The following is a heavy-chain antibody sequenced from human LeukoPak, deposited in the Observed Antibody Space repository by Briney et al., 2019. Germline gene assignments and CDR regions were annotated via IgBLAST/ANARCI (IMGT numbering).Heavy chain of an antibody. V-gene: IGHV4-59*08. CDR2: IYYSGGT. D-gene: IGHD1-26*01. CDR3: ARLGFSNSGSYLAPSDY. J-gene: IGHJ4*02. CDR1: GGSISSYY. Sequence: SETLSLTCTVSGGSISSYYWSWIRQPPGKGLEWIGYIYYSGGTNYNPSLKSRVTISVDTSKNQFSLELSSVTAADTAVYYCARLGFSNSGSYLAPSDYWGQGTLVTVSS.